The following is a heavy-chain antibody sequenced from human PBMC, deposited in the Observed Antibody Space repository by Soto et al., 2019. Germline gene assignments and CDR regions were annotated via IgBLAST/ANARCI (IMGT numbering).Heavy chain of an antibody. Sequence: GGSLRLSCAASGFTFSSYWMHWVRQAPGKGLVWVSRINSDGSSTSYADSVKGRVTISRDNAKNTLYLQMNSLRAEDTAVYYCARVLRLHLGDSFYYYYMDVWGKGTTVTVSS. V-gene: IGHV3-74*01. J-gene: IGHJ6*03. D-gene: IGHD3-16*01. CDR1: GFTFSSYW. CDR3: ARVLRLHLGDSFYYYYMDV. CDR2: INSDGSST.